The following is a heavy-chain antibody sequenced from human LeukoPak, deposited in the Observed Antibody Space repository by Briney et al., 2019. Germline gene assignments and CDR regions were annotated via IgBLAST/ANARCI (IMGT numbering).Heavy chain of an antibody. CDR3: TKWSGFGDD. CDR1: GVTFSSNS. J-gene: IGHJ4*02. D-gene: IGHD3-10*01. CDR2: ISGSGDST. Sequence: PGGTLRLSCAASGVTFSSNSMTWVRKTPGQGLEWVSGISGSGDSTFYADSVKGRFTISRDNSRNTLYLQMSSLRPEDTAVYYCTKWSGFGDDWGQGTLVTVSS. V-gene: IGHV3-23*01.